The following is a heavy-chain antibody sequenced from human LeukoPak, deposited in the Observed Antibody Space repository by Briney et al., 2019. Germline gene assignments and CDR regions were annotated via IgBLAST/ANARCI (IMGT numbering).Heavy chain of an antibody. V-gene: IGHV4-61*01. Sequence: PSEALSLTCTVSGGSVSSGSYYWSWIRQPPGKGLEWIGYIYYSGSTNYNPSLKSRVTISVDTSKNQFSLKLSSVTAADTAVYYCARSGGIVVVTDQYYFDYWGQGTLVTVSS. D-gene: IGHD2-21*02. CDR1: GGSVSSGSYY. J-gene: IGHJ4*02. CDR3: ARSGGIVVVTDQYYFDY. CDR2: IYYSGST.